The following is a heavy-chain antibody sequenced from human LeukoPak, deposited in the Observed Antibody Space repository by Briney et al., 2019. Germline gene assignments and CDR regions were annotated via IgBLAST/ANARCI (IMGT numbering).Heavy chain of an antibody. V-gene: IGHV3-74*01. J-gene: IGHJ4*02. D-gene: IGHD5-24*01. CDR2: IIRDGSHT. CDR3: VRDGDAYNFDY. CDR1: GFTFTTHW. Sequence: GGSLRLSCAASGFTFTTHWMHWVRQAPGKGLVWVSRIIRDGSHTDYAGSVEGRFTISRDNARNTLYLQMNSLRAEDTAIYYCVRDGDAYNFDYWGQGTLVTVSS.